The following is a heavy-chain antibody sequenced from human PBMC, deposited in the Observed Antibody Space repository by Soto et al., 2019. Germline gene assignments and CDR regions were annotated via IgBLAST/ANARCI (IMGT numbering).Heavy chain of an antibody. D-gene: IGHD3-10*01. CDR2: IFYSGTT. CDR1: GGSVSPYF. Sequence: QVQLQESGPGLVKPSETLSLTCTVSGGSVSPYFWSWIRQPPGEGLEWIGYIFYSGTTNYSPSLRSRVSISIGTTKIQFSLNLSAVAAADTGRYYGARGRGGTYGAFDIWGQGTMVTVSS. J-gene: IGHJ3*02. V-gene: IGHV4-59*02. CDR3: ARGRGGTYGAFDI.